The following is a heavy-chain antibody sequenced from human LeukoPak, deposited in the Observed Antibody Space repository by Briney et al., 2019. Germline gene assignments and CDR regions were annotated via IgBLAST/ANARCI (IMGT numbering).Heavy chain of an antibody. CDR1: GFTFSNYW. CDR2: INSDGINT. Sequence: GGSLRLSCAASGFTFSNYWMHWVRQAPGKGLVWVSRINSDGINTSYADSVKGRFTISRGNSKNTLYLQMNSLRAEDTAVYYCANVWFGEVDAFDIWGQGTMVTVSS. D-gene: IGHD3-10*01. V-gene: IGHV3-74*01. CDR3: ANVWFGEVDAFDI. J-gene: IGHJ3*02.